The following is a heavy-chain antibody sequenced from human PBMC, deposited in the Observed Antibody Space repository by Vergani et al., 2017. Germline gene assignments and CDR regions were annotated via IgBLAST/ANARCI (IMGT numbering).Heavy chain of an antibody. J-gene: IGHJ4*02. D-gene: IGHD2-2*01. Sequence: EVQLLESGGGLVQSGGSLRLSCAASGFSFSTFAMSWVRQAPGKGLEWVSTLRTTSTKPYYADSVKGRFTISRDNSKNTLYLQMNSLGAGDTAVYYCASPCSSTSCYGSLYYWGQGTLVTVSS. CDR3: ASPCSSTSCYGSLYY. CDR1: GFSFSTFA. CDR2: LRTTSTKP. V-gene: IGHV3-23*01.